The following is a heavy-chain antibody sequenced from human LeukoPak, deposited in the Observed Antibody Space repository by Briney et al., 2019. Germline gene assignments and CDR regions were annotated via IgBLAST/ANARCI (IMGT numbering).Heavy chain of an antibody. CDR2: IYYSGST. V-gene: IGHV4-59*01. J-gene: IGHJ3*02. D-gene: IGHD1-26*01. Sequence: PSETLSLTCTVSGGSISSYYWSWIRQPPGKGLEWIGYIYYSGSTNYNPSLKSRVTISVDTSKNQFSLKLSSVTAADTAVYYCARETSLMGATVGSAFDIWGQGTMATVSS. CDR3: ARETSLMGATVGSAFDI. CDR1: GGSISSYY.